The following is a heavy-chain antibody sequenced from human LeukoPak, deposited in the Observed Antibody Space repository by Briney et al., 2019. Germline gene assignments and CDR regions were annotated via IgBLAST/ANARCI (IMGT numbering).Heavy chain of an antibody. CDR3: ARVGISYYMDV. Sequence: GGSLRLSCTASGFTFSTYWMAWVRQAPGKGLEWVANIKEDESAKHQADSVKGRFTIFRDNAQNSVYLQMSSLRAEDTAVYYCARVGISYYMDVWGKGTTVTVSS. V-gene: IGHV3-7*01. J-gene: IGHJ6*03. CDR2: IKEDESAK. D-gene: IGHD3-10*01. CDR1: GFTFSTYW.